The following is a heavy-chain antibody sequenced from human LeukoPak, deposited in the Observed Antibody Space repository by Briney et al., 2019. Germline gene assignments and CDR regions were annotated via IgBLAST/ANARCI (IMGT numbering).Heavy chain of an antibody. D-gene: IGHD1-26*01. CDR1: GFTFSSYA. CDR3: AKDFLGATTDYFDY. Sequence: GGSLRLSCAASGFTFSSYAMSWVRQAPGKGLEWVSAISGSGGSTYYADSVKGRFTISRDNSKNTLYLQMNSLRAEDTTVCYCAKDFLGATTDYFDYWGQGTLVTVSS. V-gene: IGHV3-23*01. CDR2: ISGSGGST. J-gene: IGHJ4*02.